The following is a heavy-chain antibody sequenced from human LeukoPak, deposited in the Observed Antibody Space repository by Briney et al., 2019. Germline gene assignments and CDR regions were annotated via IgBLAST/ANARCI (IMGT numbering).Heavy chain of an antibody. V-gene: IGHV1-8*01. Sequence: ASVKVSCKASGYTFTSYDINWVRQATGQGLEWMGWMNPNSGNTGYAQKFQGRVTMTRNTSISTAYMELSSLRSEDTAVYYCANLESSIAAAGTGGDYWGQGTLVTVSS. J-gene: IGHJ4*02. CDR3: ANLESSIAAAGTGGDY. D-gene: IGHD6-13*01. CDR2: MNPNSGNT. CDR1: GYTFTSYD.